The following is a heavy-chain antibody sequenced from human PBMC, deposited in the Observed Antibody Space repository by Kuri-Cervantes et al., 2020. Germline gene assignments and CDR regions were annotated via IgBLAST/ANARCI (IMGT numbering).Heavy chain of an antibody. CDR2: ISSSSSYI. CDR3: ARVLSSRGFDY. CDR1: GFTFSSYS. Sequence: GESLKISCAASGFTFSSYSMNWVRQAPGKGLEWVSSISSSSSYIYYADSVKGRFTISRDNAKNSLYLQMNSLRAEDTAVYYCARVLSSRGFDYWGQGTLVTDSS. J-gene: IGHJ4*02. V-gene: IGHV3-21*01. D-gene: IGHD6-13*01.